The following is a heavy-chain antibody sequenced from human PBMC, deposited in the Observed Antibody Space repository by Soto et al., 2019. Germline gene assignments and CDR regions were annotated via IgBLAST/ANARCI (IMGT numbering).Heavy chain of an antibody. V-gene: IGHV3-7*01. Sequence: GGSLRLSCAASGFTFSSYWMSWVRQAPGKGLEWVANIKQDGSEKYYVDSVKGRFTISRDNAKNSLYLQMNSLRAEDTAVYYCAREAMNYDFWSGYFLYYYYYYMDVWGKGTTVTVSS. J-gene: IGHJ6*03. CDR1: GFTFSSYW. CDR2: IKQDGSEK. CDR3: AREAMNYDFWSGYFLYYYYYYMDV. D-gene: IGHD3-3*01.